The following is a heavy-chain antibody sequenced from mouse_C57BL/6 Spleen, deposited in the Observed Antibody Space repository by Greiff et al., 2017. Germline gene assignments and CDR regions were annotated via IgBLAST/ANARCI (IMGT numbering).Heavy chain of an antibody. CDR1: GYTFTSYW. Sequence: QVQLQQPGAELVKPGASVKLSCKASGYTFTSYWMHWVKQRPGQGLEWIGMIHPNSGSTNYNEKFKSKATLTVDKSSSTAYMQLSSLTSEDSAVYYCALLPLYYAMDYWGQGTSVTFSS. CDR3: ALLPLYYAMDY. CDR2: IHPNSGST. D-gene: IGHD1-1*01. J-gene: IGHJ4*01. V-gene: IGHV1-64*01.